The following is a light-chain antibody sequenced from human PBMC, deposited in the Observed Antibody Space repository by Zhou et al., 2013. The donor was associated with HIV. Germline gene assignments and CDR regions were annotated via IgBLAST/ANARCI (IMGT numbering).Light chain of an antibody. CDR1: QDISNY. Sequence: DIQMTQSPSSLSASVGDRVTITCRASQDISNYLAWYQQKPGKVPKLLIYAASTLQSGVPSRLSGSGAGTNFTLTISSLQPEDVATYFCQKYNSAPLTFGGGTKVEIK. V-gene: IGKV1-27*01. J-gene: IGKJ4*01. CDR3: QKYNSAPLT. CDR2: AAS.